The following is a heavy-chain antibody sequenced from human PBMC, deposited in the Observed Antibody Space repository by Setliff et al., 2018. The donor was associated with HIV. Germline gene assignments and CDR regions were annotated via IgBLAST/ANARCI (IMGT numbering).Heavy chain of an antibody. CDR2: IVPVLGMT. J-gene: IGHJ4*02. V-gene: IGHV1-69*10. CDR3: ARDRLGHIDRPYFDY. Sequence: GASVKVSCKASGGTFNNDAISWVRQAPGQGLEWMGGIVPVLGMTNYSPKFQGRVTITTDESTTTAYMDLSSLRSEDTAVYYCARDRLGHIDRPYFDYWGQGTLVTVSS. D-gene: IGHD2-21*01. CDR1: GGTFNNDA.